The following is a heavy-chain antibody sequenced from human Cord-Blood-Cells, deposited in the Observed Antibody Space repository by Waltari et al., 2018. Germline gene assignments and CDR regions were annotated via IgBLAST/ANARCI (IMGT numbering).Heavy chain of an antibody. D-gene: IGHD3-22*01. CDR1: GGSISSYY. V-gene: IGHV4-4*07. Sequence: QVQLQESGPGLVKPSETLSLTCTVSGGSISSYYWSWIRQPAGKGLEWIGRIYTSGSTNYHPSLKSRVTMSVDTSKNQFSLKLSSVTAADTAVYYCARDRRYYDSSSYYYYYGMDVWGQGTTVTVSS. CDR3: ARDRRYYDSSSYYYYYGMDV. J-gene: IGHJ6*02. CDR2: IYTSGST.